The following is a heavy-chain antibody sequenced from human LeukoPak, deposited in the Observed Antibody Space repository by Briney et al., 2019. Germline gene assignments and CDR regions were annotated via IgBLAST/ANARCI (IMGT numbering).Heavy chain of an antibody. D-gene: IGHD3-22*01. CDR1: GGSISSCSYY. CDR3: ARYYYDSSGYDVDAFDI. CDR2: IYTSGST. V-gene: IGHV4-61*02. J-gene: IGHJ3*02. Sequence: PSETLSLTCTVSGGSISSCSYYWSWIRQPAGKGLEWVGRIYTSGSTNYNPSLKSRVPISVDTSTNHFSLKLSSVTAADTAVYYCARYYYDSSGYDVDAFDIWGQGTMVTGSS.